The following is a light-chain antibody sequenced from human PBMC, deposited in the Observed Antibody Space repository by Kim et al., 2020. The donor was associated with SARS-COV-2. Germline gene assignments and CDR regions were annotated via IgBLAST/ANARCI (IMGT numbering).Light chain of an antibody. CDR2: DAS. CDR1: QSVSSY. V-gene: IGKV3-11*01. Sequence: SSPGERSPLTCRARQSVSSYLAWYQQKPGQAPRLLIYDASNRATGIPARFSGSGSGTDFTLTISSLEPEDFAVYYCQQRSNWPGTFGQGTKVDIK. J-gene: IGKJ1*01. CDR3: QQRSNWPGT.